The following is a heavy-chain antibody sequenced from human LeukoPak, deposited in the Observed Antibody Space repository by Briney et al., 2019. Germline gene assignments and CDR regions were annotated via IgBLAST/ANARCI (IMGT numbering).Heavy chain of an antibody. J-gene: IGHJ3*02. CDR1: GFTFSSYW. Sequence: GGSLRLSCAASGFTFSSYWMHWVRQAPGKGLVWVSRIYSDGSSTNYADSVKGRFTISRDNGKNTLYLQMNSLRAEDTAVYYCARGEYCSGGSCYSAAFDIWGQGTMVTVSS. D-gene: IGHD2-15*01. CDR3: ARGEYCSGGSCYSAAFDI. V-gene: IGHV3-74*01. CDR2: IYSDGSST.